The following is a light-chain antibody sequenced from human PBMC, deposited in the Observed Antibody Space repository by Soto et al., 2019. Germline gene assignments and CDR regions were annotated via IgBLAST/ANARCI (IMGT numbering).Light chain of an antibody. CDR1: QSISSW. CDR2: KAS. V-gene: IGKV1-5*03. Sequence: DIQMTQSPSTLSASVGDRVTITCRASQSISSWLAWYQQKPGKAPKLLIYKASSLESGVPPRFSGSGSGTEFTLTISSLQPDDFATYYCQQYNSYWGFTFGPGTKVDIK. CDR3: QQYNSYWGFT. J-gene: IGKJ3*01.